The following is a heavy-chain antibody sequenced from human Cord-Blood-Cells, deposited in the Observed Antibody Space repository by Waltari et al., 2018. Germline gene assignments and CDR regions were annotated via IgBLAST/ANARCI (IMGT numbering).Heavy chain of an antibody. Sequence: QVQLVQSGAEVKKPGASVKVSCKASGYTFTSYAMHWVRQAPGQRLEWMGWINAGNGNTKYSQKFQGRVTITRDTSASTAYMELSSLRSEDTAVYYCARSPLGFNWFDPWGQGTLVTVSS. V-gene: IGHV1-3*01. CDR3: ARSPLGFNWFDP. CDR1: GYTFTSYA. CDR2: INAGNGNT. J-gene: IGHJ5*02. D-gene: IGHD7-27*01.